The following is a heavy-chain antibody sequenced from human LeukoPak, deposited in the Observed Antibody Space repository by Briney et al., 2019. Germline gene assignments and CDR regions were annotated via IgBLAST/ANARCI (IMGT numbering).Heavy chain of an antibody. CDR3: ARAPGVGGGPVAGTNWFDP. D-gene: IGHD6-19*01. CDR1: GGSMSSYY. J-gene: IGHJ5*02. V-gene: IGHV4-59*01. CDR2: IYHSGTT. Sequence: SETLSLTCTVSGGSMSSYYWSWIRQPPGKGLEWIGYIYHSGTTNYNPSLKSRVTISVDKSKKQFSLKLNPVTAADTAVYYCARAPGVGGGPVAGTNWFDPWGQGNLVPVSS.